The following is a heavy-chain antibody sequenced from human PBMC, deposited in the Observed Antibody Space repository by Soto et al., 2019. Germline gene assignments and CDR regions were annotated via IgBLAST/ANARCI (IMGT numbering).Heavy chain of an antibody. CDR2: ISSSSSTI. Sequence: QPGWSLRLSCAASGFTFSSYSMNWVRHAPGKGLEWVSYISSSSSTIYYADSVKGRFTISRDNAKNSLYLQMNSLRAEDTAVYYYATVDNMPVVVITGPAHFDHWGQGPLVTVSS. J-gene: IGHJ4*02. CDR3: ATVDNMPVVVITGPAHFDH. V-gene: IGHV3-48*04. CDR1: GFTFSSYS. D-gene: IGHD3-22*01.